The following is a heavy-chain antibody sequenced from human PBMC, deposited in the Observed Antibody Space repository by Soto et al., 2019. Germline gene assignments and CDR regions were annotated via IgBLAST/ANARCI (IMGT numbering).Heavy chain of an antibody. J-gene: IGHJ6*02. CDR2: IIPIFGTA. CDR1: GGTFSSYA. Sequence: GASVKVSCKASGGTFSSYAISWVRQAPGQGLEWMGGIIPIFGTANYAQKFQGRVTITADESTSTAYMELSSLRSEDTAVYYCARGTNRDGLHYYGMDVWGQGTTVTVSS. CDR3: ARGTNRDGLHYYGMDV. D-gene: IGHD4-17*01. V-gene: IGHV1-69*13.